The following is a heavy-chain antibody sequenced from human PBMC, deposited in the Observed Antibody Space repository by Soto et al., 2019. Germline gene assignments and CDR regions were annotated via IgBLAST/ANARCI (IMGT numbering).Heavy chain of an antibody. CDR3: VMVYSHGRCPDY. D-gene: IGHD1-26*01. J-gene: IGHJ4*02. CDR1: GFAFRAST. CDR2: NTYTGDTP. V-gene: IGHV3-64D*06. Sequence: GGALTVSCSAAGFAFRASTMHWVRRAPGRGPEQLGTNTYTGDTPYYADFVKVSFTISRDNSQSTLHLQMSSLRPDDTAVYFCVMVYSHGRCPDYWGPVTLVT.